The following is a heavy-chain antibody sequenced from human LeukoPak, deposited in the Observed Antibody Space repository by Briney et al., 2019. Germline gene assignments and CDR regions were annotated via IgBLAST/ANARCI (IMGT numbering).Heavy chain of an antibody. V-gene: IGHV3-11*01. CDR2: IHIAGSNT. J-gene: IGHJ5*02. CDR1: GFTFSDYY. Sequence: GGSLRLSCVASGFTFSDYYMSWIRQAPGKGLEWLSYIHIAGSNTHYADSVMGRFTVSRDNAKKSLYLQMNNLRAEDTAVYYCATDGAGFDTWGQGVLVTVSS. CDR3: ATDGAGFDT.